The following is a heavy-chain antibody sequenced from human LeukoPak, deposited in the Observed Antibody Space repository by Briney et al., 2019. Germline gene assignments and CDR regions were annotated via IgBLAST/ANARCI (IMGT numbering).Heavy chain of an antibody. Sequence: SETLSLTCTVSGGSISSYYWSWIRQPAGKGLEWIGRIYTSGSTNYNPSLKGRVTMSVDTSKNQFSPKLSSVTAADTAVYYCARDLPYGSGSYPDYWGQGTLVTVSS. D-gene: IGHD3-10*01. CDR1: GGSISSYY. CDR2: IYTSGST. CDR3: ARDLPYGSGSYPDY. V-gene: IGHV4-4*07. J-gene: IGHJ4*02.